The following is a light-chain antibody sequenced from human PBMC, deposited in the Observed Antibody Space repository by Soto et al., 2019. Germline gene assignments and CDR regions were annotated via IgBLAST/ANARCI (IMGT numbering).Light chain of an antibody. CDR1: QSVSSSY. J-gene: IGKJ4*01. V-gene: IGKV3-20*01. Sequence: EIVLTQSPGTLSLSPGERATLSCRASQSVSSSYLAWYQQKTGQAPRLLIYGASTRATGVPDRFSGSGSGTDFTFTVSRVESEDCGVYFCQQYGSSPLTFGGGTKVEIK. CDR3: QQYGSSPLT. CDR2: GAS.